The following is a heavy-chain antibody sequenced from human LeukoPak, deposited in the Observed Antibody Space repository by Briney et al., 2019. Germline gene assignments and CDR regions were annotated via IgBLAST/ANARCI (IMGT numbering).Heavy chain of an antibody. J-gene: IGHJ5*02. V-gene: IGHV4-34*01. CDR2: INHSGST. CDR3: ARGLSDDDLATTTGTTSGFDP. Sequence: SETLSLTCAVYGGSFSGYYWSWIRQPPGKGLEWIGEINHSGSTNYNPSLKSRVNISVDKSKNQCSLKLSSVTAADTAVYYCARGLSDDDLATTTGTTSGFDPWSQGTLVTVSS. D-gene: IGHD1-1*01. CDR1: GGSFSGYY.